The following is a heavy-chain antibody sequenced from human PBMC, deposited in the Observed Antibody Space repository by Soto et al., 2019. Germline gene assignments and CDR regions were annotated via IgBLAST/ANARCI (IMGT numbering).Heavy chain of an antibody. CDR3: AAAEASSRNLAPYYLDF. CDR2: IHYSGTT. J-gene: IGHJ4*02. CDR1: GGSMRNYF. V-gene: IGHV4-59*01. D-gene: IGHD6-13*01. Sequence: SETLSLTCTVSGGSMRNYFWTWIRQPPGKGLEWIGYIHYSGTTSFFPSYNPSLRSRVTISEDTSKNQFSLKLLSVTTADTAMYFCAAAEASSRNLAPYYLDFWGQGTLVTVSS.